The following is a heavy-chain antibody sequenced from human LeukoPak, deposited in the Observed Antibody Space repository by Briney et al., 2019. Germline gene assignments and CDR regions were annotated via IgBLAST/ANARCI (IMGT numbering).Heavy chain of an antibody. CDR3: ARDYYDSSGPPLDY. D-gene: IGHD3-22*01. V-gene: IGHV1-69*04. CDR2: IIPIFGIA. CDR1: GGTFSSYA. Sequence: ASVKVSCKASGGTFSSYAISWVRQAPGQGLEWMGRIIPIFGIANYAQKFQSRVTITADKSTSTAYMELSSLRSEDTAVYYCARDYYDSSGPPLDYWGQGTLVTVSS. J-gene: IGHJ4*02.